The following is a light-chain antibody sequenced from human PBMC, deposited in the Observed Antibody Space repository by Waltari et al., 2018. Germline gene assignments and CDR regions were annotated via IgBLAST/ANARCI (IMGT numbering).Light chain of an antibody. CDR3: QQYKSYPWT. V-gene: IGKV1-8*01. Sequence: AIRMTQSPSSFSASTGDRVTITCRASQGISSYLAWYQQKPGKAPKLLIYAASTLQSGVPSRFSGSGSGTEFTLTIDTLQPDDFATYHCQQYKSYPWTFGQGTKVEI. CDR2: AAS. J-gene: IGKJ1*01. CDR1: QGISSY.